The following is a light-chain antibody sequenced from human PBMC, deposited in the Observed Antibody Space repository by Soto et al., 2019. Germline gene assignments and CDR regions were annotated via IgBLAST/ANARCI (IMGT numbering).Light chain of an antibody. CDR1: QSVSSN. CDR2: GAS. CDR3: QQYNNWPPAWT. Sequence: EIVMTQSPATLSVSPVERATLSCRAGQSVSSNLAWYQQKPGQAPRLLIYGASTRATGIPARFSGSGSGTEFTLTISSLQSEDFAVYYCQQYNNWPPAWTFGQGTKVDIK. J-gene: IGKJ1*01. V-gene: IGKV3-15*01.